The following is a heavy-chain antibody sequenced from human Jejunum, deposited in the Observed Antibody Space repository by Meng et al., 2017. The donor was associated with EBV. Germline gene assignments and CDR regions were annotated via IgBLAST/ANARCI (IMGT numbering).Heavy chain of an antibody. CDR2: INPNSGGA. J-gene: IGHJ2*01. D-gene: IGHD3-16*01. CDR3: AREGLVGDLRYFDL. CDR1: AYTFAGYY. Sequence: QVPLVQLGAEVKKPGASVNVSCKASAYTFAGYYMHWVRQAPGQGLEWMGRINPNSGGANYAQKFQGRVTMTRDTSISTAYMELSRLRSDDTAVYYCAREGLVGDLRYFDLWGRGTLVTVSS. V-gene: IGHV1-2*06.